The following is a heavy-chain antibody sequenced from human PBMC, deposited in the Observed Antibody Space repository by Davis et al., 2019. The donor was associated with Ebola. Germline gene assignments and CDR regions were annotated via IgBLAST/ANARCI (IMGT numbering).Heavy chain of an antibody. Sequence: ASVKVSCKASGYTFTNYGITWVRQAPGQGLEWMGWISAYLGNTNYAQKFQGRVTMTTDTFTSTVYMELTSLRSDDTAVYYCADSLGQCTDGGCSHWGQGTLVTVSS. V-gene: IGHV1-18*04. CDR1: GYTFTNYG. D-gene: IGHD2-8*02. J-gene: IGHJ4*02. CDR3: ADSLGQCTDGGCSH. CDR2: ISAYLGNT.